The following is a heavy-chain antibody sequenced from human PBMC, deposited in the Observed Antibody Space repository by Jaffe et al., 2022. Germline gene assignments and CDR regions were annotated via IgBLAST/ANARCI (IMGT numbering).Heavy chain of an antibody. CDR1: GFSINNGYY. CDR2: VHHGGST. V-gene: IGHV4-38-2*02. J-gene: IGHJ4*02. Sequence: QVQLQESGPGLVKPSETLSLICNVSGFSINNGYYWGWVRQPPGKGLEWIGNVHHGGSTFDNPSLRSRVTISLDTAKNQISLKVNSVTAADTAVYYCVRHRHVAVAANAIDFWGQGTLVTVSA. CDR3: VRHRHVAVAANAIDF. D-gene: IGHD2-15*01.